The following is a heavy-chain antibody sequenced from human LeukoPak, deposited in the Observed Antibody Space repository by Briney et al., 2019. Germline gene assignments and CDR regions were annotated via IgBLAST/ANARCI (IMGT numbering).Heavy chain of an antibody. V-gene: IGHV4-61*02. CDR2: IYTSGST. CDR1: GGSISSGSYY. J-gene: IGHJ6*03. Sequence: SQTLSLTCTVSGGSISSGSYYWSWIRQPAGKGLEWIGRIYTSGSTNYNPSLKSRVTISVDTSKNQFSLKLSSVTAADTAVYSCARDSYMDVWGKGTTVTVSS. CDR3: ARDSYMDV.